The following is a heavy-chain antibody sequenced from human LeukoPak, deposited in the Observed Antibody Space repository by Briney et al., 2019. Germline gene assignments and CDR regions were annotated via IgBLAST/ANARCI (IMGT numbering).Heavy chain of an antibody. V-gene: IGHV4-61*10. CDR3: ARGGWLRSGDHFDY. Sequence: SETLSLTCTVSGGSISSGSYYWSWIRQPAGKGLEWIGYMFYIGSTNYNPSLKSRVTISVDTSKNQFSLEMTSVTAADTAMYYCARGGWLRSGDHFDYWGQGILATVSS. D-gene: IGHD5-12*01. CDR2: MFYIGST. J-gene: IGHJ4*02. CDR1: GGSISSGSYY.